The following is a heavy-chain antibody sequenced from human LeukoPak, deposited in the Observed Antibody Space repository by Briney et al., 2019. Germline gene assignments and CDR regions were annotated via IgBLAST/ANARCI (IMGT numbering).Heavy chain of an antibody. D-gene: IGHD6-13*01. CDR3: ARGVAAAVDY. V-gene: IGHV4-39*07. CDR1: GGSISSGDYY. Sequence: PSETLSLTCTVSGGSISSGDYYWSWIRQPPGKGLEWIGEINHSGSTNYNPSLKSRVTISVDTSKNQFSLKLSSVTAADTAVYYCARGVAAAVDYWGQGTLVTVSS. J-gene: IGHJ4*02. CDR2: INHSGST.